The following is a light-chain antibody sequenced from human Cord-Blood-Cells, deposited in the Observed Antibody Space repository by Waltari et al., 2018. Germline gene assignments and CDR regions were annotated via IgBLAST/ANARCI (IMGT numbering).Light chain of an antibody. Sequence: QSALTQPASVSGSPGQSTTISCPGTSSDVGGYNYVSWYQQHPGKAPKLMIYDVSKRPSGVSNRFSGSKSGNTASLTISGLQAEDEADYYCSSYTSSSTFWVFGGGTKLTVL. V-gene: IGLV2-14*01. CDR1: SSDVGGYNY. CDR3: SSYTSSSTFWV. CDR2: DVS. J-gene: IGLJ3*02.